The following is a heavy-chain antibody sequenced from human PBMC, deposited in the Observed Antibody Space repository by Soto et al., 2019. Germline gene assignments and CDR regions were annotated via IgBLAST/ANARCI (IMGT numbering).Heavy chain of an antibody. CDR1: GGTFSSYA. D-gene: IGHD5-12*01. CDR3: AREQTRYDLNWFDP. CDR2: IIPIFGTA. Sequence: GASVKVSCKASGGTFSSYAISWVRQAPGQGLEWMGGIIPIFGTANYAQKFQGRVTITADESTSTAYMELSSLRSEDTAVYYCAREQTRYDLNWFDPWGQGTLVTVSS. V-gene: IGHV1-69*13. J-gene: IGHJ5*02.